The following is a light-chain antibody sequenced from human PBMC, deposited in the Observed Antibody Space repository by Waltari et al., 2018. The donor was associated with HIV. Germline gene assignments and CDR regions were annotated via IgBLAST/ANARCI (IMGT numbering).Light chain of an antibody. J-gene: IGLJ3*02. CDR1: DSTIGTSA. Sequence: QPVLTQLPSVSGTPGQTVTISCSGSDSTIGTSAVYWYQVLPGTTPRLLIFSNHERPSGVPGRFSGSKSGASASLTIFGLRSEDEADYYCSTWDKTQSAQVFGGGTKLTVL. V-gene: IGLV1-47*01. CDR3: STWDKTQSAQV. CDR2: SNH.